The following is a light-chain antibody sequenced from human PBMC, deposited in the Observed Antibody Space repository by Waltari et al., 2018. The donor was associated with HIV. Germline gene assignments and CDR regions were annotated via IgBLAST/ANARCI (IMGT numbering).Light chain of an antibody. CDR2: ADY. CDR3: QSYDGTNWV. V-gene: IGLV6-57*01. CDR1: SGRIGTAY. J-gene: IGLJ3*02. Sequence: NFVLTQPHSVSESPGKTVIIPCTRSSGRIGTAYVQWYQQRPGSSPSTLIYADYQRPAGVPDRFSGSVDSSSNSASLTISGLRSDDEADYYCQSYDGTNWVFGGGTKLTVL.